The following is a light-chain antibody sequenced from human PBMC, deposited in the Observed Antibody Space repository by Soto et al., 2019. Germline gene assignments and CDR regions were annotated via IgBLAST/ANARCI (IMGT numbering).Light chain of an antibody. J-gene: IGKJ5*01. V-gene: IGKV3-20*01. CDR3: QHYGRSPIT. CDR1: QSVSSN. CDR2: GAS. Sequence: EIVMTQSPATLSVSPGERATLSCRASQSVSSNLAWYQHKPGQAPRLLISGASSRATGIPDRFSGSGSATDFTLTISRLEPEDFALYYCQHYGRSPITFGQWTRLEIK.